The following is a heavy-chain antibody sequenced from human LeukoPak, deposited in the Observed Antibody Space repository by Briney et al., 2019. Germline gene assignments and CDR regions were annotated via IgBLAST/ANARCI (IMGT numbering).Heavy chain of an antibody. CDR1: GGSFSGYY. D-gene: IGHD2-15*01. CDR3: ARGRVVVVAASYYYGMDV. J-gene: IGHJ6*02. Sequence: PSETLSLTCAVYGGSFSGYYWSWIRQPPGKGLEWIGEIDHSRSTNYNPSLKSRVTISVDTSKNQFSLKLSSVTAADTAVYYCARGRVVVVAASYYYGMDVWGQGTTVTVSS. CDR2: IDHSRST. V-gene: IGHV4-34*01.